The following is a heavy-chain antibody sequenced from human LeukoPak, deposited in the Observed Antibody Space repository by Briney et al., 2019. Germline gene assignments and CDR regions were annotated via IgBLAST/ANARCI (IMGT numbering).Heavy chain of an antibody. Sequence: PSETLSLTCTVSIGSISNYYWSWLRQPPWKGLEWIGYIYYSGSTNYNPSLKSRVTISVDTSKNQFSLKLSSVTAADTAVYYCARWSGSYYYFDYWGQETLVTVSS. V-gene: IGHV4-59*01. CDR3: ARWSGSYYYFDY. D-gene: IGHD1-26*01. CDR2: IYYSGST. J-gene: IGHJ4*02. CDR1: IGSISNYY.